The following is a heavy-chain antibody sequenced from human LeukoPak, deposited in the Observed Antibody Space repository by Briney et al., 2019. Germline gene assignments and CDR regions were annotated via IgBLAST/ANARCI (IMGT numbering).Heavy chain of an antibody. D-gene: IGHD2/OR15-2a*01. V-gene: IGHV1-69*13. CDR2: IIPIFGTA. Sequence: ASVKVSCKAPGGTFSSYAISWVRQAPGQGLEWMGGIIPIFGTANYAQKFQGRVTITADESTSTAYMELSSLRSEDTAVYYCARNRALGPAEYFQHGGQGTLVTVSS. J-gene: IGHJ1*01. CDR1: GGTFSSYA. CDR3: ARNRALGPAEYFQH.